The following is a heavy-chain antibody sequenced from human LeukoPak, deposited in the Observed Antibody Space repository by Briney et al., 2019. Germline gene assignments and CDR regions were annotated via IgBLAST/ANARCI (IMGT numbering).Heavy chain of an antibody. V-gene: IGHV4-59*01. CDR2: IYYSGST. D-gene: IGHD3-22*01. CDR1: GGSISSYY. Sequence: PSETLSLTCTVSGGSISSYYWSWIRQPPGKGLEWIGYIYYSGSTNYNPSLKSRVTISVDTSKNQFSLKLSSVTAADTAVYYCARENDGGVYYYDSSGYWDYWGQGTLVTVSS. J-gene: IGHJ4*02. CDR3: ARENDGGVYYYDSSGYWDY.